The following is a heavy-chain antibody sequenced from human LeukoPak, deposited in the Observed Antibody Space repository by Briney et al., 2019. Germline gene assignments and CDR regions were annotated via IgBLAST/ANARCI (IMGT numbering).Heavy chain of an antibody. J-gene: IGHJ4*02. CDR1: GYTFTSYY. V-gene: IGHV1-46*01. CDR2: INPSGGST. CDR3: ARVPAGYILGDY. D-gene: IGHD3-9*01. Sequence: ASVKVSCKASGYTFTSYYMHWVRQAPGQGLEWMGIINPSGGSTSYAQKFQGRVTMTRDMSTSTVYMELSSLRSEDTAVYYCARVPAGYILGDYWGQGTLDTVSS.